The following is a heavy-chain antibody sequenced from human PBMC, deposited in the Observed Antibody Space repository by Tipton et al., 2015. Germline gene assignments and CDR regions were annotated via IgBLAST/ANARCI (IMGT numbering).Heavy chain of an antibody. D-gene: IGHD6-13*01. J-gene: IGHJ4*02. CDR1: GFTFDDYA. Sequence: SLRLSCAASGFTFDDYAMHWVRQAPGKGLEWVSGISWNSGSIGCADSVKGRFTISRDNAKNSLYLQMNSLRAEDTALYYCAKDSSGPLAAAGSSFDYWGQGTLVTVSS. CDR3: AKDSSGPLAAAGSSFDY. V-gene: IGHV3-9*01. CDR2: ISWNSGSI.